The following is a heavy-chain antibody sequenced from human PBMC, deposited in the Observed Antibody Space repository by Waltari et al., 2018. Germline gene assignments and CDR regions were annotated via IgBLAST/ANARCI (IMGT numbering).Heavy chain of an antibody. V-gene: IGHV4-34*01. CDR3: ARGGYDFWSGYSNNWFDP. CDR2: INHSGST. Sequence: QVQLQQWGAGLLKPSETLSLTCAVYGGSFSGYYWSWIRQPPGKGLEWIGEINHSGSTTYHPSLQSRVTISVDTSKNQFSLKLSSVTAADTAVYYCARGGYDFWSGYSNNWFDPWGQGTLVTVSS. J-gene: IGHJ5*02. CDR1: GGSFSGYY. D-gene: IGHD3-3*01.